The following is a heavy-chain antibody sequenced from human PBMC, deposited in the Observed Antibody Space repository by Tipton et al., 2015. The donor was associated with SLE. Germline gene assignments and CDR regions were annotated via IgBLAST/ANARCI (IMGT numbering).Heavy chain of an antibody. CDR1: GYSISSGFY. V-gene: IGHV4-38-2*02. D-gene: IGHD4-17*01. J-gene: IGHJ4*02. Sequence: TLSLTCTVSGYSISSGFYWGWIRQPPGKGLEWIGNIYHSGSTFYNPSLKSRVTISVDTSKNQFSLKLSSVTAADTAVYYCARRPPYGDYEDWGQGTLVTVSS. CDR3: ARRPPYGDYED. CDR2: IYHSGST.